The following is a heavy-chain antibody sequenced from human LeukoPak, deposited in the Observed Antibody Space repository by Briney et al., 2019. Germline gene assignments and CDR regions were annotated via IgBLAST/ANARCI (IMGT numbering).Heavy chain of an antibody. V-gene: IGHV3-33*06. Sequence: GGSLRLSCAASGFTFSSYGMHWVRQAPGKGLEWVAVIWYDGSNKYYADSVKGRFTISRDNSKNTLYLQMNSLRAEDTAVYYCAKGQGEHSGYDPGFDPWGQGTLVTVSS. CDR2: IWYDGSNK. CDR1: GFTFSSYG. J-gene: IGHJ5*02. D-gene: IGHD5-12*01. CDR3: AKGQGEHSGYDPGFDP.